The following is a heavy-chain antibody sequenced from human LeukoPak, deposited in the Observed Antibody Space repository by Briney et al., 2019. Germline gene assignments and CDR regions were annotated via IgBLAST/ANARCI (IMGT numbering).Heavy chain of an antibody. CDR3: TRRGHAAVATQKDDALDI. J-gene: IGHJ3*02. CDR2: ISSSGTYI. CDR1: GFTFSSYS. D-gene: IGHD6-13*01. Sequence: GGSLRLSCAASGFTFSSYSMNWVRHGPGKGLEWVSSISSSGTYIYYADSVKGRFTISRDNAKNSVYLQMNSLRAEDTAIYYCTRRGHAAVATQKDDALDIWGQGTLLTVSS. V-gene: IGHV3-21*01.